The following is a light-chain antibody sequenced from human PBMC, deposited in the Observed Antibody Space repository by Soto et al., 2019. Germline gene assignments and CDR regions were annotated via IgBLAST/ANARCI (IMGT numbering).Light chain of an antibody. CDR1: SSDLGGYNY. Sequence: QSALTQPASVSGSPGQSITISCTGSSSDLGGYNYVSWYQHHPGKAPKLMIYEVRYRTSGVSKRFSGSRSANTASLTISGLQPEDEAEYYCSSYRSRNTPVFGGGTKLTVL. CDR3: SSYRSRNTPV. V-gene: IGLV2-14*01. CDR2: EVR. J-gene: IGLJ2*01.